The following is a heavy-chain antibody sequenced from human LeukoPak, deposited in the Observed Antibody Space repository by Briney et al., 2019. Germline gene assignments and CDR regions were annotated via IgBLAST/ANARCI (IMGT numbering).Heavy chain of an antibody. V-gene: IGHV1-2*02. CDR1: GYTFTDYY. Sequence: ASVKVSCKASGYTFTDYYMHWVRQAPGQGLEWMGWINTVSGGTNYAQKFQGRVTMTRDTSNSTAYMELSRLTSDDTAVYYCARDPMKYGDYGPEYFDYWGQGTLVTVSS. CDR2: INTVSGGT. J-gene: IGHJ4*02. D-gene: IGHD4-17*01. CDR3: ARDPMKYGDYGPEYFDY.